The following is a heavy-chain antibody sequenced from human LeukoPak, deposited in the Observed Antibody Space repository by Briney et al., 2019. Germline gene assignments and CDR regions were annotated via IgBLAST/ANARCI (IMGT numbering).Heavy chain of an antibody. J-gene: IGHJ6*02. Sequence: GRSLRLSCAASGFTFSSYAMHWVRQAPGKGLEWVAVISYDGSNKYYADSVKGRFTISRDNSKNTLYLQMNSLRAEDTAVYYCAKDRYCCDYYAMDVWGQGTTVTVSS. CDR2: ISYDGSNK. D-gene: IGHD2-15*01. V-gene: IGHV3-30-3*01. CDR1: GFTFSSYA. CDR3: AKDRYCCDYYAMDV.